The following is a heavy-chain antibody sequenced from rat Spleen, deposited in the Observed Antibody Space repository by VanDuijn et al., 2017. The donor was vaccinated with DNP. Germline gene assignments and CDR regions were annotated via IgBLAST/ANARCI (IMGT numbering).Heavy chain of an antibody. CDR2: IIYDGSRT. CDR1: GFTFSDYN. CDR3: AIAPYYTNYISYAMDA. Sequence: EVQLVESGGGLVQPGRSLKLSCAASGFTFSDYNMAWVRQAPEKGLEWVATIIYDGSRTYYRDSVKGRFTISRDNAKSTLYLQMDSLRSEDTATYYCAIAPYYTNYISYAMDAWGQGTSVTVSS. J-gene: IGHJ4*01. V-gene: IGHV5S10*01. D-gene: IGHD1-2*01.